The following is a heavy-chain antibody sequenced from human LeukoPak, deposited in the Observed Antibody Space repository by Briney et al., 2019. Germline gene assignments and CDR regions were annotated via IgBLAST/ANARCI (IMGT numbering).Heavy chain of an antibody. CDR2: ISSSDDTI. D-gene: IGHD3-10*01. CDR1: GFIFNNYE. V-gene: IGHV3-48*03. Sequence: GGSLRLSCAASGFIFNNYEMNWVRQAPGKGLEWLSDISSSDDTIYYADSVRGRFTISRDNAGNSLYLQMSSLRAEDTAVYYCARDFNGVSDYWGQGTLVTVSS. J-gene: IGHJ4*02. CDR3: ARDFNGVSDY.